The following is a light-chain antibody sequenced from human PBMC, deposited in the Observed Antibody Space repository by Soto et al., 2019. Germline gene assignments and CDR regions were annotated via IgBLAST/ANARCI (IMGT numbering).Light chain of an antibody. V-gene: IGKV3-20*01. J-gene: IGKJ3*01. Sequence: VVLTQSPGTLSLSPGEGVTLSCRASQSVDSSYIAWYQHQRGQAPRLLIYRASYRATGIPDRFSGGWSGTDFTLNISRLEPADSAVYYCQQFGHSPLFAFGPGTKVQIK. CDR2: RAS. CDR1: QSVDSSY. CDR3: QQFGHSPLFA.